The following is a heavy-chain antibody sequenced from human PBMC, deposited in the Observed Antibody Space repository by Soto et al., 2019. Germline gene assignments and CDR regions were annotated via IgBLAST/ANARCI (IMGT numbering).Heavy chain of an antibody. J-gene: IGHJ6*02. CDR2: IRSKAYGGTT. CDR3: TRDLRNTAMVNLGYYYYGMDV. V-gene: IGHV3-49*03. CDR1: GFTFGDYA. D-gene: IGHD5-18*01. Sequence: SLRLSCTASGFTFGDYAMSWFRQAPGKGLEWVGFIRSKAYGGTTEYAASVKGRFTISRDDSKSIAYLQMNSLKTEDTAVYYCTRDLRNTAMVNLGYYYYGMDVWGQGTTVTVSS.